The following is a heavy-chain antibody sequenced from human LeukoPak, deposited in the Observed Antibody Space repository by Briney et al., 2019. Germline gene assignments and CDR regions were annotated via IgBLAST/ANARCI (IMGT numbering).Heavy chain of an antibody. J-gene: IGHJ6*02. D-gene: IGHD5-18*01. CDR3: AREDTAMATGYYYGMDV. CDR1: GFTFRSFP. V-gene: IGHV3-23*01. CDR2: ISASGGST. Sequence: GGSLMLSCTASGFTFRSFPMTWVRQAPGKGLEWVSAISASGGSTYYADSVKSRFTISRDNSKNTLYLQMNSLRAEDTAVYYCAREDTAMATGYYYGMDVWGQGTTVTVSS.